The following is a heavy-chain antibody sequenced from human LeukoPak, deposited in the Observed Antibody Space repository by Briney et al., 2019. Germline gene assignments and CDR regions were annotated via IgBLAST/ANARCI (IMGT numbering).Heavy chain of an antibody. CDR1: GFTFSSYA. CDR2: ISSNGGST. V-gene: IGHV3-64*01. Sequence: GGSLRLSCAASGFTFSSYAMHWVRQAPGKGLEYVSAISSNGGSTYYANSVKGRFTISRDNSKSTLYLQMGSLRAEDMAVYYCAREEDPVVTAYNGFDYWGQGTLVTVSS. J-gene: IGHJ4*02. CDR3: AREEDPVVTAYNGFDY. D-gene: IGHD2-21*02.